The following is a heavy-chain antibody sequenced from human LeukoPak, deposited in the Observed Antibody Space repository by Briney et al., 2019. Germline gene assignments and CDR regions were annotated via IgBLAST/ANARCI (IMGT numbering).Heavy chain of an antibody. D-gene: IGHD6-19*01. J-gene: IGHJ4*02. CDR1: GFTFSGYA. CDR3: ARDRAVAGTGDY. CDR2: ISYDGSNK. Sequence: GGSLRLSCAASGFTFSGYAMHWVRQAPGKGLEWVAVISYDGSNKYYADSVKGRFTISRDNSKDTLYLQMNSLRAEDTAVYYCARDRAVAGTGDYWGQGTLVTVSS. V-gene: IGHV3-30-3*01.